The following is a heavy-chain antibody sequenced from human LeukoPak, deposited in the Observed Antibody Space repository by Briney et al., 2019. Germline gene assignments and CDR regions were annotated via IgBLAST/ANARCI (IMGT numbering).Heavy chain of an antibody. CDR1: GGSISTYY. V-gene: IGHV4-59*01. CDR3: ARSRVRFLEWPPAV. CDR2: IYYTGST. J-gene: IGHJ4*02. D-gene: IGHD3-3*01. Sequence: PSETLYLTCTASGGSISTYYWSWIRQPPGKGLEWIGYIYYTGSTNYNPSLQSRVTISVDTSKNQFSLKLSTVTAADTAVYYCARSRVRFLEWPPAVWGQGTLVTVSS.